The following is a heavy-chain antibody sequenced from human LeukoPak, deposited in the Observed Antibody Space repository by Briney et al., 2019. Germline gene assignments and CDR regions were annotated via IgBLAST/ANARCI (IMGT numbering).Heavy chain of an antibody. CDR2: ISGIVGST. CDR1: GFTFSSYA. D-gene: IGHD3-16*01. J-gene: IGHJ4*02. Sequence: GGCLRPACAASGFTFSSYAMSWGRQAPGEGLECGSGISGIVGSTYYADSVKGRFTISRDNSKNTLYLQMNSLRAEDTAVYYCAKVLSYDYIWGQGLDYWGQGTLVTVSS. V-gene: IGHV3-23*01. CDR3: AKVLSYDYIWGQGLDY.